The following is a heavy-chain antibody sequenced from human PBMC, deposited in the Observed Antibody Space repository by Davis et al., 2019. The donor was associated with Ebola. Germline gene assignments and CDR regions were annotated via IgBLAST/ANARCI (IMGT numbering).Heavy chain of an antibody. D-gene: IGHD5-24*01. V-gene: IGHV3-72*01. J-gene: IGHJ4*02. CDR3: AREGRRDGYNSFDF. Sequence: GESLKISCAVSGFTFSDHYMDWVRQAPGKGLEWVGRSRNKGNSYSTEYAASVKGRFTISRDDSNNLMCLQMDSLKIEDTAVYHCAREGRRDGYNSFDFWGQGTLVTVSS. CDR2: SRNKGNSYST. CDR1: GFTFSDHY.